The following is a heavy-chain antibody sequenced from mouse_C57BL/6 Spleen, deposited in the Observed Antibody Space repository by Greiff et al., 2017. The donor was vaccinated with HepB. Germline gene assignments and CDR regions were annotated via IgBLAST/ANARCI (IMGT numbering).Heavy chain of an antibody. CDR2: IYPRSGNT. Sequence: QVQLQQSGAELARPGASVKLSCKASGYTFTSYGISWVKQRTGQGLEWIGEIYPRSGNTYYNEKFKGKATLTADESSSTAYMELRSLTSEDSAVYFCARCGSLYYFDYWGQGTTLTVSS. CDR1: GYTFTSYG. J-gene: IGHJ2*01. CDR3: ARCGSLYYFDY. V-gene: IGHV1-81*01. D-gene: IGHD6-2*01.